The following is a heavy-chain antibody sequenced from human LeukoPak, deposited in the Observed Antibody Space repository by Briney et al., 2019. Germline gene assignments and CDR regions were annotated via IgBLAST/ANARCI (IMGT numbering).Heavy chain of an antibody. CDR1: GGSISSSNW. CDR3: ARVWFGNAFDI. Sequence: SETLSLTCAVSGGSISSSNWWSWVRQPPGKGLEWIGEIYHSGSTNYNPSLKSRVTISVDTSKNQFSLKLSSVTAADTAVYYCARVWFGNAFDIWGQGTMVTVSS. J-gene: IGHJ3*02. V-gene: IGHV4-4*02. D-gene: IGHD3-10*01. CDR2: IYHSGST.